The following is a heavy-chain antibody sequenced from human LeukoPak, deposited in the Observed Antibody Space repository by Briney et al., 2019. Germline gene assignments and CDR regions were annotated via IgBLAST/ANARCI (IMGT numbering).Heavy chain of an antibody. CDR2: IYYSGST. Sequence: SETLSLTCTVSGGSITSSSYYWGWIRQPPGKGLEWIGSIYYSGSTYYNPSLKSRVTISVDTSKNQFSLKLSSVTAADTAVFYRARLSNDAFDIWGQGTMVTVFS. V-gene: IGHV4-39*01. D-gene: IGHD1-1*01. CDR1: GGSITSSSYY. J-gene: IGHJ3*02. CDR3: ARLSNDAFDI.